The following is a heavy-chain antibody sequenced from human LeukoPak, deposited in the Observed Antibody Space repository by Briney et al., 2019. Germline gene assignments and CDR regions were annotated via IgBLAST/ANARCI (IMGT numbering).Heavy chain of an antibody. CDR3: AMASYSSGWYGGLGGKWENWFDP. Sequence: ASVKDSCKASGYTFINYEINWVRQATGQGLEWMGWMNPNSGNTGYAQKFQGRVTMTRNTSISTAYMELSSLRSEDTAVYYCAMASYSSGWYGGLGGKWENWFDPWGQGTLVTVSS. CDR1: GYTFINYE. CDR2: MNPNSGNT. V-gene: IGHV1-8*01. D-gene: IGHD6-19*01. J-gene: IGHJ5*02.